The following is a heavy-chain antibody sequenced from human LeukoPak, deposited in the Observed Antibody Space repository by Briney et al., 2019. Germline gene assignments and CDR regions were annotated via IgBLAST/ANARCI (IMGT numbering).Heavy chain of an antibody. Sequence: ASVKVSCKASGYTFTSYYMYWVRQAPGQGLEWLGFINPSGGGTIYARKFQGRVTMTRDTSTSTVYMELSSLKSEDTAVYYCARVQGSSWYYYYYMDVWGKGTTVSISS. CDR2: INPSGGGT. J-gene: IGHJ6*03. CDR1: GYTFTSYY. CDR3: ARVQGSSWYYYYYMDV. D-gene: IGHD6-13*01. V-gene: IGHV1-46*01.